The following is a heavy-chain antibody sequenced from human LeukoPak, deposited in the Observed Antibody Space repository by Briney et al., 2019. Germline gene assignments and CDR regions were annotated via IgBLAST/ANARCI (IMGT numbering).Heavy chain of an antibody. V-gene: IGHV1-2*02. D-gene: IGHD6-13*01. CDR3: ARGASSSGFDP. CDR2: INPNSGGT. Sequence: ASVKVSCKASGYTFTGYYMHWVRQAPGQGLEWMGYINPNSGGTNFAQKFQGRVTMTRDTSISTVYIELTRLRSDDTAVYYCARGASSSGFDPWGQGTLVTVSS. J-gene: IGHJ5*01. CDR1: GYTFTGYY.